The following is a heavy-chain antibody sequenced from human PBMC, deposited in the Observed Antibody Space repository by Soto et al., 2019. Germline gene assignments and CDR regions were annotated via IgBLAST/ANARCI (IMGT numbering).Heavy chain of an antibody. V-gene: IGHV1-18*01. CDR1: GYTFTSYG. CDR3: ARDDSHDYSNDYDYYGMDV. Sequence: QVQLVQSGAEVKKPGASVKVSCKASGYTFTSYGISWVRQAPGQGLVWMGWISAYNGNTTYAQKLQGRVTMTTVTATSTAYMELRSLRSDYKAVNYCARDDSHDYSNDYDYYGMDVCGQGTTVTVSS. D-gene: IGHD4-4*01. J-gene: IGHJ6*02. CDR2: ISAYNGNT.